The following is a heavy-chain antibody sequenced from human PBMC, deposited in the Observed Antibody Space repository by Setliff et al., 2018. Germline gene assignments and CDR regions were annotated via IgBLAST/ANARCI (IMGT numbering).Heavy chain of an antibody. CDR1: GYSFTSYW. CDR3: ARRGLIYSSGYYPYFDY. CDR2: IYPGDSDT. J-gene: IGHJ4*02. D-gene: IGHD3-22*01. V-gene: IGHV5-51*01. Sequence: GESLKISCKGSGYSFTSYWIGWVRQMPGKGLEWMGIIYPGDSDTRYSPSFQGQVTISADKSISTAYLQWSSLKASDTAMYYCARRGLIYSSGYYPYFDYWGQGTLVTVSS.